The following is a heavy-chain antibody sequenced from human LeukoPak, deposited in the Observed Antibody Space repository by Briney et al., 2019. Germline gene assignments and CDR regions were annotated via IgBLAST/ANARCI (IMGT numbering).Heavy chain of an antibody. J-gene: IGHJ4*02. D-gene: IGHD6-13*01. V-gene: IGHV3-48*01. CDR2: ISSSSSTI. CDR1: GFTFSSYS. CDR3: AKRRRIAAATYHFDY. Sequence: GGSLRLSCAASGFTFSSYSMNWVRQAPGKGLEWVSYISSSSSTIYYADSVKGRFTISRDNSKNTLYLQMNSLRAEDTAVYYCAKRRRIAAATYHFDYWGQGTLVTVSS.